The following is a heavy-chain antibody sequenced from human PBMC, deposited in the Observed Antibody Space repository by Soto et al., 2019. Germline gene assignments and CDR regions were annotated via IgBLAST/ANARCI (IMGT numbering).Heavy chain of an antibody. CDR2: ISYDGSNK. V-gene: IGHV3-30*18. CDR3: ANDSIAARHSHYYYYGMDV. D-gene: IGHD6-6*01. Sequence: QVLLVESGGGVVQPGRSLRLSCAASGFTFSRYRMHWVRQAPGTRLEWVAVISYDGSNKYYADSVKGRVTISRDKSKNTRYLQMNSLRAEDTAVYYCANDSIAARHSHYYYYGMDVWGQGTPVTVSS. J-gene: IGHJ6*02. CDR1: GFTFSRYR.